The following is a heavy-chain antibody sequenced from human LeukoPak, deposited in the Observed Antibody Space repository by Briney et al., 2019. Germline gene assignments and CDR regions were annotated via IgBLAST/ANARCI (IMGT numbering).Heavy chain of an antibody. CDR2: MNPNSGNT. CDR3: ARGGGSSLLRFLEWSRGDAFDI. CDR1: GYPFTSYD. Sequence: GASVKVSCKASGYPFTSYDINWVRQATGQGLEWMGWMNPNSGNTGYAQKFQGRVTFSRNTSITTAYMELSSLRSEDTAVYYCARGGGSSLLRFLEWSRGDAFDIWGQGTMVTVSS. V-gene: IGHV1-8*03. J-gene: IGHJ3*02. D-gene: IGHD3-3*01.